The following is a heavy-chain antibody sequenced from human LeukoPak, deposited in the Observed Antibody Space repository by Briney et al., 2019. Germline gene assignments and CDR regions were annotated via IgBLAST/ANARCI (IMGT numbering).Heavy chain of an antibody. CDR2: LSGGDSST. CDR3: TRDHNSDYDLFDY. J-gene: IGHJ4*02. V-gene: IGHV3-23*01. CDR1: GFTLSTYA. D-gene: IGHD5-12*01. Sequence: GGSLRLSCAASGFTLSTYAMTWVRQAPGKGLEWVSTLSGGDSSTYYAASVKGRFTISTDNSKNTVYLQMNSLKTEDTAVYYCTRDHNSDYDLFDYWGQGTLVTVSS.